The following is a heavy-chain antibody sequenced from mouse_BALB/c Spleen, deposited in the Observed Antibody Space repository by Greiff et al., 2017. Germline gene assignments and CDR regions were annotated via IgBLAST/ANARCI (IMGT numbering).Heavy chain of an antibody. Sequence: QVQLQQSGPQLVRPGASVKISCKASGYSFTSYWMHWVKQRPGQGLEWIGMIDPSDSETRLNQKFKDKATLTVDNSSSTAYMQLSSPTSEDSAVYYCTRYFDYWGQGTTLTVSS. V-gene: IGHV1S127*01. CDR3: TRYFDY. J-gene: IGHJ2*01. CDR2: IDPSDSET. CDR1: GYSFTSYW.